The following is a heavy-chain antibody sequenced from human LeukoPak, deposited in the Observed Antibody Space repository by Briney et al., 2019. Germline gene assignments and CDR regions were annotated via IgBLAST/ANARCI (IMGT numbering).Heavy chain of an antibody. D-gene: IGHD3-10*01. CDR2: ISGSGGST. CDR1: GFTFSSYA. CDR3: AKDSGIKGAVI. V-gene: IGHV3-23*01. J-gene: IGHJ3*02. Sequence: GGSLRLSCTTSGFTFSSYAMSWVRQAPGKGLEWVSAISGSGGSTYYADSVKGRFTISRDNSKNTLYLQMNSLRAEDTAVYYCAKDSGIKGAVIWGQGTMVTVSS.